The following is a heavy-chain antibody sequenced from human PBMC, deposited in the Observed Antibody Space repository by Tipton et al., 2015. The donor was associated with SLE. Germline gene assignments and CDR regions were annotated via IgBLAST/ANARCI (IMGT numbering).Heavy chain of an antibody. Sequence: TLSLTCSVSDDSISTYYWSWIRQPAGKGLEWLGRLYPRGASTYNPSLKGRVTMSVDTSKNLFSLRLSSLTAADTAVYYCAVGGWELRWGQGTQVTVSS. V-gene: IGHV4-4*07. D-gene: IGHD1-26*01. CDR3: AVGGWELR. CDR1: DDSISTYY. J-gene: IGHJ4*02. CDR2: LYPRGAS.